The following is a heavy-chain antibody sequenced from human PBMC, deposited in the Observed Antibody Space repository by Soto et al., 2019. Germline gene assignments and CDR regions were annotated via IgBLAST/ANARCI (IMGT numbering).Heavy chain of an antibody. D-gene: IGHD3-3*01. V-gene: IGHV1-18*01. Sequence: ASVKVSCKASGYTFTSYGISWVRQAPGQGLEWMGWISAYNGNTNYAQKLQGRVTMTTDTSTSTAYMELRSLRSDDTAVYYCARDQRLLEWFKDYYYYGMDVWGQGTTVTVSS. CDR2: ISAYNGNT. CDR3: ARDQRLLEWFKDYYYYGMDV. CDR1: GYTFTSYG. J-gene: IGHJ6*02.